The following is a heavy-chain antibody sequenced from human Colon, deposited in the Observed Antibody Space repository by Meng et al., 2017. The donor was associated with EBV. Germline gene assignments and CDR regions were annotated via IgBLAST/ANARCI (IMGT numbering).Heavy chain of an antibody. V-gene: IGHV1-18*01. CDR3: ARNRPRGVATGANWFDP. CDR2: ISAYNGNT. Sequence: QVTLGQSGAELKKPGASVKVSCKASGYTFTSYAMNWVRQAPGQGLEWMGWISAYNGNTNYAQKLQGRVTMTTDTSTSTAYMELRSLRSDDTAVYYCARNRPRGVATGANWFDPWGQGTLVTVSS. CDR1: GYTFTSYA. D-gene: IGHD5-12*01. J-gene: IGHJ5*02.